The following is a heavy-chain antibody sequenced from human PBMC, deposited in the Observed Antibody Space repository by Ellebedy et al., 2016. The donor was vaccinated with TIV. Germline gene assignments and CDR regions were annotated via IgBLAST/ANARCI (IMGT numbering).Heavy chain of an antibody. J-gene: IGHJ6*02. D-gene: IGHD3-10*01. CDR3: ATSPSGSYPHYYYGMDV. Sequence: AASVKVSCKVSGYTLTELSMHWVRQAPGKGLEWMGGFDPEDGETIYAQKFQGRVTMTEDTSTDTAYMELSSLRSEDTAVYYCATSPSGSYPHYYYGMDVWGQGTTVTVSS. CDR1: GYTLTELS. V-gene: IGHV1-24*01. CDR2: FDPEDGET.